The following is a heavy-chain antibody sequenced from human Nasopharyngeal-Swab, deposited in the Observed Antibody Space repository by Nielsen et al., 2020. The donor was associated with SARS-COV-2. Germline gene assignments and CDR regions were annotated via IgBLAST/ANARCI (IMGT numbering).Heavy chain of an antibody. CDR3: ARVNNGGGMVTASYSFFMDV. D-gene: IGHD3-3*02. V-gene: IGHV4-34*01. CDR1: GASFSGYY. J-gene: IGHJ6*03. Sequence: SETLSLTCGLNGASFSGYYWGWIRQPPGQGLEWIGDITRSGNTNYNPALRSRVTISVATSKGEFSLKLTSVTAADTAIYFCARVNNGGGMVTASYSFFMDVWGKGTSVAVSS. CDR2: ITRSGNT.